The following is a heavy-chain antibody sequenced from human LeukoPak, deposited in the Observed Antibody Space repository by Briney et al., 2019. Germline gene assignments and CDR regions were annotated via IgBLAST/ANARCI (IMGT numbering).Heavy chain of an antibody. D-gene: IGHD5-18*01. J-gene: IGHJ6*03. CDR1: GFTFSTYA. CDR2: ISWNSGSI. Sequence: GGSLRLSCAASGFTFSTYARHWVRQPPGKGLEWVSGISWNSGSIGYPASVKGRFTISRDNGKNALYLQMNSLRVEDTALYYCACVYSYGWGDYYYMDVWGKGTTVSVSS. CDR3: ACVYSYGWGDYYYMDV. V-gene: IGHV3-9*01.